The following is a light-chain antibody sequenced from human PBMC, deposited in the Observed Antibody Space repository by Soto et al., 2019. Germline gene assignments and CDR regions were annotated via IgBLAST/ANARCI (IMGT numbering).Light chain of an antibody. V-gene: IGLV1-44*01. J-gene: IGLJ1*01. CDR1: SSNIGSHP. CDR3: ASWDNSLNGLYV. CDR2: GDN. Sequence: QSVLTQPPSASGTPGQRVTISCSGSSSNIGSHPVNWYQQLPGTAPKLLLYGDNQRPSGVPDRFSASKSGASASLAISGLQSEDEATYYCASWDNSLNGLYVFGAETKVTVL.